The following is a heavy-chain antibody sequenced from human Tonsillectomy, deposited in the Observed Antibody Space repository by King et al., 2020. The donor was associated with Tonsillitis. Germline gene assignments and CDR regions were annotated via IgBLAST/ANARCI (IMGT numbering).Heavy chain of an antibody. CDR1: GFTLSSYG. J-gene: IGHJ4*02. CDR3: ARDNGYFDY. CDR2: IWYGGSNK. V-gene: IGHV3-33*08. Sequence: VQLVESGGGVVQPGRSLRLSCAASGFTLSSYGMHWVRQAPGKGLEWVAVIWYGGSNKYYADSVKGRFTISRDKSKNTVYLQMNRLRAEDTAVYYYARDNGYFDYWGQGTLVSVSS. D-gene: IGHD2-8*01.